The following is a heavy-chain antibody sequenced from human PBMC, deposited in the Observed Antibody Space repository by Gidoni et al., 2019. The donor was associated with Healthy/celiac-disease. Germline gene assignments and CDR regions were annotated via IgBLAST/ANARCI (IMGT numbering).Heavy chain of an antibody. CDR2: ISYDGSNK. V-gene: IGHV3-30*03. CDR3: AGGYCSSTSCYAHYYYGMDV. J-gene: IGHJ6*02. Sequence: QVQLVESGGGVVQPGRSLRLSCAASGFTFSSYGMHWVRQAPGKGLEWVAVISYDGSNKYYADSVKGRFTISRDNSKNTLYLQMNSLRAEDTAVYYCAGGYCSSTSCYAHYYYGMDVWGQGTTVTVSS. D-gene: IGHD2-2*01. CDR1: GFTFSSYG.